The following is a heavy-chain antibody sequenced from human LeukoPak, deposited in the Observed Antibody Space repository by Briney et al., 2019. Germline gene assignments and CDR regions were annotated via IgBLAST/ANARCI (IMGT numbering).Heavy chain of an antibody. CDR1: GYSISSGYY. V-gene: IGHV4-38-2*02. J-gene: IGHJ4*02. D-gene: IGHD2-21*02. CDR2: IYHGGST. Sequence: SETLSLTCTVSGYSISSGYYWGWIRQSPGKGLEWIGSIYHGGSTYYNPSLRSRVIVSVDTSKYHFSLKMSSVTAADTAVYYCARDLASCAGDCYSDGFDYWGQGTLVTVSS. CDR3: ARDLASCAGDCYSDGFDY.